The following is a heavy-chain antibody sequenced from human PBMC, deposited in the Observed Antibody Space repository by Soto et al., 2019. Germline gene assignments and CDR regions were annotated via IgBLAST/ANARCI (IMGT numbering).Heavy chain of an antibody. V-gene: IGHV1-3*01. CDR2: INGGSGNT. Sequence: QVQLVQSGAEVKRPGASVKVSCKSSGFTFTSYAIHWVRQAPGQRLQWMGWINGGSGNTKYSQDFQGRVTFTRDTVATTAYMEVSSLRSEDTAVYYCARVPPWGNSAGDYYIQHYDSWGQGTLVTVSS. CDR1: GFTFTSYA. D-gene: IGHD3-10*01. J-gene: IGHJ4*02. CDR3: ARVPPWGNSAGDYYIQHYDS.